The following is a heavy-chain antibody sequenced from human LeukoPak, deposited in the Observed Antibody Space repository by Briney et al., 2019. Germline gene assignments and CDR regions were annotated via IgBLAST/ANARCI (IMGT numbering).Heavy chain of an antibody. CDR2: INHSGST. J-gene: IGHJ5*02. D-gene: IGHD4-17*01. V-gene: IGHV4-34*01. CDR3: ARLRTVNGYGDNWFDP. CDR1: GGSFSGYY. Sequence: PSETLSLTCAVYGGSFSGYYWSWIRQPPGKGLEWIGEINHSGSTNYNPSLKSRVTISVDTSKNQFSLKLSSVTAADTAVYYCARLRTVNGYGDNWFDPWGQGTLVTVSS.